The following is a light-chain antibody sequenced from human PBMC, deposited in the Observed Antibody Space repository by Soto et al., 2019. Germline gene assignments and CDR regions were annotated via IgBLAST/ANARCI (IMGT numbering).Light chain of an antibody. J-gene: IGKJ1*01. CDR3: QHYANSVWT. CDR1: QSVSSSQ. Sequence: IVLTQSPDTLSLSPGERATLSCRASQSVSSSQLVWYQQKPGQAPRLLIYAASSRATGIPDRFSGSGSGTDFTLTVSELETEDFAVYYCQHYANSVWTFGLGTKVEIK. V-gene: IGKV3-20*01. CDR2: AAS.